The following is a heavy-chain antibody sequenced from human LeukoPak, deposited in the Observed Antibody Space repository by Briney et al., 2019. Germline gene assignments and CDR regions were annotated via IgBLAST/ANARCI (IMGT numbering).Heavy chain of an antibody. CDR2: ISGGGVTT. CDR3: ARNQQLGGHSYYYYGMDV. D-gene: IGHD3-16*01. Sequence: GGSLRLSCVGSGFTSIAYALTWARQAPGKGLEWVSGISGGGVTTYYADSVKGRFTISRDNSKNTLYLQMTSLRADDTAIYYCARNQQLGGHSYYYYGMDVWGQGTTVTVSS. V-gene: IGHV3-23*01. J-gene: IGHJ6*02. CDR1: GFTSIAYA.